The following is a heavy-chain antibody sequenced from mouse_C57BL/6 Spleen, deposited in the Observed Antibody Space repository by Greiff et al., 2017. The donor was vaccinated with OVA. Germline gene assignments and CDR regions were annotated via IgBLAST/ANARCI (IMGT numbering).Heavy chain of an antibody. V-gene: IGHV1-72*01. Sequence: QVQLQQPGAELVKPGASVKLSCKASGYTFTSYWMHWVKQRPGRGLEWSGRIDPNSGGTKYNEKFKSKATLTVDKPSSTAYMQLSSLTSEDSAVYYCARSGEYYYGSSYGSLDYYFDYWGQGTTLTVSS. CDR3: ARSGEYYYGSSYGSLDYYFDY. CDR1: GYTFTSYW. CDR2: IDPNSGGT. J-gene: IGHJ2*01. D-gene: IGHD1-1*01.